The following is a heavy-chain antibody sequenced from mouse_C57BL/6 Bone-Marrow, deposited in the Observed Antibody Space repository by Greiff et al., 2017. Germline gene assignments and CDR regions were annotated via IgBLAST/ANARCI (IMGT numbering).Heavy chain of an antibody. CDR3: ANYYYGSSYWYFDV. V-gene: IGHV1-50*01. J-gene: IGHJ1*03. D-gene: IGHD1-1*01. CDR1: GYTFTSYW. Sequence: VQLQQPGAELVKPGASVKLSCKASGYTFTSYWMQWVKQRPGQGLEWIGEIDPSDSYTNYNQKFKGKATLTVDTSSSTAYMQLSSLTSEDSAVYYRANYYYGSSYWYFDVWGTGTTVTVSS. CDR2: IDPSDSYT.